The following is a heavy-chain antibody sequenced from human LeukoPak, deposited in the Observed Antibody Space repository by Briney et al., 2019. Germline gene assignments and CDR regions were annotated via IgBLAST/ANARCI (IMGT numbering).Heavy chain of an antibody. J-gene: IGHJ5*02. CDR1: GYTFTSYD. CDR3: ARGSNYYDSSGYYGFDP. Sequence: GASVKVSCKASGYTFTSYDINWVRQATGQGLEWMGWMNPNSGNTGYAQKFQGRVTITRNTSISTAYMELSSLRSEDTAVYYCARGSNYYDSSGYYGFDPWGQGTLVTVSS. D-gene: IGHD3-22*01. CDR2: MNPNSGNT. V-gene: IGHV1-8*01.